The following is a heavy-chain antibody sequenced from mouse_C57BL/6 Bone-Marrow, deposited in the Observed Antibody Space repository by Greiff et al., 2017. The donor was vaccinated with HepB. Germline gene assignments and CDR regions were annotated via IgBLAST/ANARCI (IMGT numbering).Heavy chain of an antibody. D-gene: IGHD1-1*01. Sequence: VQLQQSGAELARPGASVKLSCKASGYTFTSYGISWVKQRTGQGLEWIGEIYPRSGNTYYNEKFKGKATLTADKSSSTAYMELRSLTSEDSAVYFCARSGIYYYGSSLYAMDYWGQGTSVTVSS. CDR1: GYTFTSYG. CDR3: ARSGIYYYGSSLYAMDY. J-gene: IGHJ4*01. CDR2: IYPRSGNT. V-gene: IGHV1-81*01.